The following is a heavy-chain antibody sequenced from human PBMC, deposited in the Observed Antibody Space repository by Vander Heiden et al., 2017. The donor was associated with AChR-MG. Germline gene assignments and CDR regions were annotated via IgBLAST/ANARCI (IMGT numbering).Heavy chain of an antibody. V-gene: IGHV1-18*01. CDR3: ARGGGVATSYWFDY. CDR1: GYTFSNFA. J-gene: IGHJ4*02. D-gene: IGHD5-12*01. CDR2: TSAYTGHT. Sequence: PLVQSGPEVKEPGASVKVSCRAAGYTFSNFAITWVQQPPGQGLEWLRWTSAYTGHTNYAQNFQGRVAMTTDTSTSTAYMELRSLRPDDTAIYFCARGGGVATSYWFDYWGQGILVTVSS.